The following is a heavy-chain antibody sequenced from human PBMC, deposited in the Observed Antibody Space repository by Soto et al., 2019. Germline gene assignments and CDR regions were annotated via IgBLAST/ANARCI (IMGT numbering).Heavy chain of an antibody. Sequence: QVQLVESGGGVVQPGRSLRLSCAASGFTFSSYAMHWVRQAPGKGLEWVAIISYDGSNKYYADSVKGRFTFSRDNSRNTLYLQMNSLRAEDTAVYYCVRDQGGDIDYWGQGTLVTVSS. V-gene: IGHV3-30-3*01. CDR3: VRDQGGDIDY. D-gene: IGHD3-16*01. CDR1: GFTFSSYA. CDR2: ISYDGSNK. J-gene: IGHJ4*02.